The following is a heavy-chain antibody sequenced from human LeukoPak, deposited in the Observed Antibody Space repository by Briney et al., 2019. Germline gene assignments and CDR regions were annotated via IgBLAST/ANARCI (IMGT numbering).Heavy chain of an antibody. Sequence: ASVKVSCKASGYTFSSFDINWVRQAPGQGLEWMGWMNPNSGNTGYAQKFQGRVTMTRDTSKSTAYMELSSLRSEDTAVYYCARGTPYCSSASCYNFWGQGTLVTVSS. CDR1: GYTFSSFD. CDR3: ARGTPYCSSASCYNF. J-gene: IGHJ4*02. CDR2: MNPNSGNT. D-gene: IGHD2-2*02. V-gene: IGHV1-8*01.